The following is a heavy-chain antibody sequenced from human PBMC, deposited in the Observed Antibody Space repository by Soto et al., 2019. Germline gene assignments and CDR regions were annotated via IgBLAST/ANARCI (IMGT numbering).Heavy chain of an antibody. CDR2: INPNSGGT. D-gene: IGHD6-19*01. J-gene: IGHJ3*02. Sequence: QGQLVQSGAEVKEPGASVKVSCKASGHTFTGYYMHWVRQAPGQGLEWMGWINPNSGGTNYAQTFQGWVTMTRDTSISTSYMELSRLRSDDTAVYYCARDGEGIGVPGNSFDIWGQGTMVTVSS. CDR1: GHTFTGYY. CDR3: ARDGEGIGVPGNSFDI. V-gene: IGHV1-2*04.